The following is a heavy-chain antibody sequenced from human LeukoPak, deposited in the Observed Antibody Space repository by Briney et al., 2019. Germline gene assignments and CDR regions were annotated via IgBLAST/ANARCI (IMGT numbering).Heavy chain of an antibody. Sequence: GESLKISCKISGYKLTNNWIGWVRQVPGKGLEWMGLIYPGYSDAKYSPNFQGQVTLSVDASISTAYLQLSGLRASDTAIYYCVRFAFTRSLDHWGQGTLVTVSS. CDR3: VRFAFTRSLDH. CDR1: GYKLTNNW. V-gene: IGHV5-51*01. CDR2: IYPGYSDA. J-gene: IGHJ5*02. D-gene: IGHD3-16*01.